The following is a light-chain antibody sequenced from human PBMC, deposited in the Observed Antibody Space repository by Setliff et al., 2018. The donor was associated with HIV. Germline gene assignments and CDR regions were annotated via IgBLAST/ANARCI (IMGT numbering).Light chain of an antibody. CDR3: CSYAGSSTCV. CDR1: SSDVGTYNL. J-gene: IGLJ1*01. Sequence: QSALTQPASVSGSPGQSITISCTGTSSDVGTYNLVSWYQQHPGKAPKLIISEVTKRPSGVSNRFSGSKSGNTASLTISGLQAEDEADYYCCSYAGSSTCVFGTGTKVT. CDR2: EVT. V-gene: IGLV2-23*02.